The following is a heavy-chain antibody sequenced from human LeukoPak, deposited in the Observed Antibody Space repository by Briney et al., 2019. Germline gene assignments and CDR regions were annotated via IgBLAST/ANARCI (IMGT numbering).Heavy chain of an antibody. V-gene: IGHV3-23*01. J-gene: IGHJ4*02. CDR2: INGSGDKT. D-gene: IGHD1-14*01. CDR1: GFTLSNYA. Sequence: GGTLRLSCAASGFTLSNYAINWVRQAPGKGLEWVSSINGSGDKTYYADSVKGRFTISRDNSKNTLYLQMNSLRAEDTAVYYCAKPARTDYADYWGQGTLVTVSS. CDR3: AKPARTDYADY.